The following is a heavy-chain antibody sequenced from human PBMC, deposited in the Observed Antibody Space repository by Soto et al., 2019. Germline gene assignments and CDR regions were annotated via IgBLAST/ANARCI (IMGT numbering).Heavy chain of an antibody. CDR1: GFPFTTYG. CDR2: ISYDGSNT. V-gene: IGHV3-30*03. Sequence: QVLLVESGGGVVQPGRSLRLSCAASGFPFTTYGMHWVREGPGKGLEWVAVISYDGSNTYYADSVKGRFTISRDNSKNTLSLQMNSLSTEDTALYYCVGGQYYFDYRGQGTMVTVSS. CDR3: VGGQYYFDY. J-gene: IGHJ4*02. D-gene: IGHD3-10*01.